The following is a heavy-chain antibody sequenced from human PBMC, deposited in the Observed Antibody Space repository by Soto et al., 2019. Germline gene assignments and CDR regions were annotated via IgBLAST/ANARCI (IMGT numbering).Heavy chain of an antibody. V-gene: IGHV3-7*01. Sequence: EVQLVESGGNLVQPGGSLRLSCAASGFTFSSFWMSWVRQALGKGLEWVANIKHDGSEKHYVDSVKGRITISRDNAKKSLYLQMNSLRAEDTAVYFCAREGGSSTSCYPPYCYYYMDVWGKGTTVTVS. CDR2: IKHDGSEK. CDR1: GFTFSSFW. J-gene: IGHJ6*03. D-gene: IGHD2-2*01. CDR3: AREGGSSTSCYPPYCYYYMDV.